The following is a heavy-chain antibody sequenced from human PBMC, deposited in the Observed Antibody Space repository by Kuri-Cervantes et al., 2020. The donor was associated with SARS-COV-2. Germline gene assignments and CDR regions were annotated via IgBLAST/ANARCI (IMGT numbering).Heavy chain of an antibody. CDR3: AREVRTVGYYYYMDV. CDR1: GFTFSSYA. V-gene: IGHV3-23*01. J-gene: IGHJ6*03. D-gene: IGHD4-23*01. Sequence: GESLKISCAASGFTFSSYAMHWVRQAPGKGLEWVSAISGSGGSTYYADSVKGRFTISRDNSKNTLYLQMNSLRAEDTAVYHCAREVRTVGYYYYMDVWGKGTTVTVSS. CDR2: ISGSGGST.